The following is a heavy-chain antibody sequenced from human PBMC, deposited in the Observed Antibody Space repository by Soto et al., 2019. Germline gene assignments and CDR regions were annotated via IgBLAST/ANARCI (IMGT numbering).Heavy chain of an antibody. CDR3: ASIWFGDFDY. CDR2: FHSSGAT. CDR1: GGSISSADYF. Sequence: SETLSLTCTVSGGSISSADYFWSWIRQPPGKGLEWIGYFHSSGATYKDPSLKSRVTISVDTSKNQISLKLDSVTAADTAVYYCASIWFGDFDYWGHGTLVT. V-gene: IGHV4-30-4*01. D-gene: IGHD3-10*01. J-gene: IGHJ4*01.